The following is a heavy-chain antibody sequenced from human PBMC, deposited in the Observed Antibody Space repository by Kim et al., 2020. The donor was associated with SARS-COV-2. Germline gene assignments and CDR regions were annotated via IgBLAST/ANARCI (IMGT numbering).Heavy chain of an antibody. CDR2: T. V-gene: IGHV4-34*01. Sequence: TNYNPSLKSRVTISVDTSKNQFSLKLSSVTAADTAVYYCARGAPRQWLDYWGQGTLVTVSS. CDR3: ARGAPRQWLDY. D-gene: IGHD6-19*01. J-gene: IGHJ4*02.